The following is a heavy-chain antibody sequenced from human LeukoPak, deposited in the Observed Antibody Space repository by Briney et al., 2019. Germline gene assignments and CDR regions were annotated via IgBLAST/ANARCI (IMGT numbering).Heavy chain of an antibody. CDR3: AKVFPGGYCSGGSCPTNFDY. Sequence: QPGGSLRLSCAASGFTFSSYAMSWVRQAPGKGLEWVSAISGSGGYTYYADSVKGRFTISRDNSKNTLYLQMNSLRAEDTAVYYCAKVFPGGYCSGGSCPTNFDYWGQGTLVTVSS. CDR2: ISGSGGYT. D-gene: IGHD2-15*01. CDR1: GFTFSSYA. J-gene: IGHJ4*02. V-gene: IGHV3-23*01.